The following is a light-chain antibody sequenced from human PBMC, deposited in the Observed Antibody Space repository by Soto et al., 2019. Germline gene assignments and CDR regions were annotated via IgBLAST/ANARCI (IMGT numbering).Light chain of an antibody. J-gene: IGKJ1*01. Sequence: EIVLTQSPGTLSLSPGERATLSCRASQSVTSSYLAWYQQKPGQAPRRLIYGASIRATGIPDRFSGSGSRTDFTLTISRMETEDFALYFCQQYHSSPLTFGQGTKVDIK. CDR3: QQYHSSPLT. V-gene: IGKV3-20*01. CDR2: GAS. CDR1: QSVTSSY.